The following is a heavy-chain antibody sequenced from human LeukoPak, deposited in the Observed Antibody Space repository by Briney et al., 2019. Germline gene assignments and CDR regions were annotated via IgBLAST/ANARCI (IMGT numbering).Heavy chain of an antibody. CDR2: ISSSSSYT. V-gene: IGHV3-11*06. CDR3: ARASLGGQLWLNQAFDI. D-gene: IGHD5-18*01. Sequence: PGGSLRLSWAGSGFTFSDYYMSWIRQAPGKGLEWVSCISSSSSYTNYADSVKGRFTISRDNAKNSLHLQMNSLRAEDTAVYYCARASLGGQLWLNQAFDIWGQGTMVTVSS. J-gene: IGHJ3*02. CDR1: GFTFSDYY.